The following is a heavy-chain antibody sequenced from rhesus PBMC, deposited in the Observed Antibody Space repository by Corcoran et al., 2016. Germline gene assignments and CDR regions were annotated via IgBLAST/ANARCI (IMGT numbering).Heavy chain of an antibody. D-gene: IGHD6-13*01. Sequence: QVQLQESGPGLVKPSETPSLTCAVSGSSISGAYDWTWIRQPPGKGLAWIGYVYGSKGSTIYNPSLENRVSISKDTSKNQCSLKLSSVTAADTAVYYCVRDTSWPDQSFDYWGQGVLVTVSS. CDR3: VRDTSWPDQSFDY. CDR1: GSSISGAYD. CDR2: VYGSKGST. J-gene: IGHJ4*01. V-gene: IGHV4-76*01.